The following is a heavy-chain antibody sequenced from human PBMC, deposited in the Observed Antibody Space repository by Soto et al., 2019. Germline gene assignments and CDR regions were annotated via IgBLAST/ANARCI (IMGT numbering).Heavy chain of an antibody. CDR2: ISWNSGSI. Sequence: GGSLRLSCAASGFTFDDYAMHWVRQAPGKGLEWVSGISWNSGSIGYADSVKGRFTISRDNAKNSLYLQMNSLRAEDTALYYCAKDNIAAALGGMDVWGQGTTVTVSS. CDR3: AKDNIAAALGGMDV. CDR1: GFTFDDYA. D-gene: IGHD6-13*01. V-gene: IGHV3-9*01. J-gene: IGHJ6*02.